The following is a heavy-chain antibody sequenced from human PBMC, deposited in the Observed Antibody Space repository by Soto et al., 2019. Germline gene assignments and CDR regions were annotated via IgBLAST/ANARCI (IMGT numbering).Heavy chain of an antibody. V-gene: IGHV4-59*08. CDR3: ARFNGGIDY. Sequence: PSETLSLTCTVSGGSISSYYWSWIRQPPGKGLEWIGYIYYSGSTNYNPSLKSRVTISVDTSKNQFSLKLSSVTAADTAVYYCARFNGGIDYWGQGTLVTVSS. CDR2: IYYSGST. J-gene: IGHJ4*02. CDR1: GGSISSYY.